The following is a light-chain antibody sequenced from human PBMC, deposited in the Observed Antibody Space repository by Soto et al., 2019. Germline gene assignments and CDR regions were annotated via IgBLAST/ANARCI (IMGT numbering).Light chain of an antibody. Sequence: DIQMTQSPPALSASVGDRVTITCRASQNIDSYLNWYQQKPGKAPELLIHDASSLQSGVPSRFSGSGSGTDFSLSISSLQPEDFAVYYCQQSYSSPPTFGHGTKVDIK. CDR2: DAS. CDR1: QNIDSY. V-gene: IGKV1-39*01. J-gene: IGKJ1*01. CDR3: QQSYSSPPT.